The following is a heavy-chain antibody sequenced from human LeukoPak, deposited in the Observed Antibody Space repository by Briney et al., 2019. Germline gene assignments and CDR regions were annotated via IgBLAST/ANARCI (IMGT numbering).Heavy chain of an antibody. Sequence: ASVKVSCKVSGYTLTELSMHWVRQAPGKGLEWMGGFDPEDGETIYAQKFQGRVTMTEDTSTDTAYMELSSLRSEDTAVYYCATGDLRWYAFDIWGQGTIVTVSS. CDR3: ATGDLRWYAFDI. D-gene: IGHD4-23*01. CDR2: FDPEDGET. J-gene: IGHJ3*02. V-gene: IGHV1-24*01. CDR1: GYTLTELS.